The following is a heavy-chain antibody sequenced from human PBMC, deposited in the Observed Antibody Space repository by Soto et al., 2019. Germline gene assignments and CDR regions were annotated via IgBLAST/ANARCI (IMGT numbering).Heavy chain of an antibody. Sequence: ASVKVSCKASGYTFTGYYMHWVRQAPGQGLEWMGWINPNSGGTNYAQKFQGWVTMTRDTSISTAYMELSRLRSDDTAVYYCARGEYQLLDYYDYGMDVWGQGTTVTVSS. V-gene: IGHV1-2*04. CDR3: ARGEYQLLDYYDYGMDV. CDR2: INPNSGGT. CDR1: GYTFTGYY. J-gene: IGHJ6*02. D-gene: IGHD2-2*01.